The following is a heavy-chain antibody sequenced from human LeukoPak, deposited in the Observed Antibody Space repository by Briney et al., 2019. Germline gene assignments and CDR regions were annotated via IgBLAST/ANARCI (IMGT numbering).Heavy chain of an antibody. J-gene: IGHJ4*02. CDR3: ARLPIYSSGPRYFDY. D-gene: IGHD3-22*01. V-gene: IGHV1-69*13. CDR2: IIPIFGTA. Sequence: SVKVSCKASGGTFSSYAISWVRQAPGQGLEWMGGIIPIFGTANYAQKFQGRVTITADESTSTAYMELSSLRSEDTAVYYCARLPIYSSGPRYFDYWGQGTLVTVSS. CDR1: GGTFSSYA.